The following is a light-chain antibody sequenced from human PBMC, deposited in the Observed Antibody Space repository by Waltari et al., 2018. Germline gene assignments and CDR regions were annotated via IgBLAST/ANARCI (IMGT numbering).Light chain of an antibody. Sequence: QVVLTQSPSASASRGASVKLTCTLSSGHSNYAIAWHQQQPGKGPRFLMKVHSGGTQFKGDGIPDRFTGSSSGSERYLTISSLQPDDEADYYCQTWGTGVHVVFGGGTKLTVL. J-gene: IGLJ2*01. CDR2: VHSGGTQ. CDR3: QTWGTGVHVV. V-gene: IGLV4-69*01. CDR1: SGHSNYA.